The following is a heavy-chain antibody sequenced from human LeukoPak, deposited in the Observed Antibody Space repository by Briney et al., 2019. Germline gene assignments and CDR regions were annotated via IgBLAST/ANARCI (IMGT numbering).Heavy chain of an antibody. V-gene: IGHV1-69*13. Sequence: SVKVSCKASGGTFSSYAISWVRQAPGQGLEWMGGIIPIFGTANYAQKFQGRVTITADESTSTAYMELSSLRSDDTAVYYCARTQQLDYYYYYYMDVWGKGTTVTVSS. CDR1: GGTFSSYA. CDR3: ARTQQLDYYYYYYMDV. J-gene: IGHJ6*03. D-gene: IGHD6-6*01. CDR2: IIPIFGTA.